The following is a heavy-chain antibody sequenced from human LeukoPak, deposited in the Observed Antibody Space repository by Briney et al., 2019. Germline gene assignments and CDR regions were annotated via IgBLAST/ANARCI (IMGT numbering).Heavy chain of an antibody. J-gene: IGHJ4*02. Sequence: PGGSLRLSCAASGFTFDDYGMSWVRQAPGKGLEWVSGINWNGGSTGYADSVKGRFTISRDNAKNSLYLQMSSLRAEDTALYYCAKDIFTGVAAAGAIDYWGQGTLVTVSS. D-gene: IGHD6-13*01. V-gene: IGHV3-20*04. CDR2: INWNGGST. CDR3: AKDIFTGVAAAGAIDY. CDR1: GFTFDDYG.